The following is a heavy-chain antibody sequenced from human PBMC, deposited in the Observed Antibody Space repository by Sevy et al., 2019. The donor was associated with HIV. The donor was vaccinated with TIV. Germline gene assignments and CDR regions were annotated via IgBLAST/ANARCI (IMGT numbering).Heavy chain of an antibody. D-gene: IGHD6-13*01. Sequence: GGSLRLSCAASGFTFSSYAMSWVRQAPGKGLEWVSAIIGSGGSTYYADSVKGRFTISRDNSKNTLYLQMKSLRAEDTAVYYCAKGDSSSFVFFDYWGQGTLVTVSS. V-gene: IGHV3-23*01. J-gene: IGHJ4*02. CDR2: IIGSGGST. CDR3: AKGDSSSFVFFDY. CDR1: GFTFSSYA.